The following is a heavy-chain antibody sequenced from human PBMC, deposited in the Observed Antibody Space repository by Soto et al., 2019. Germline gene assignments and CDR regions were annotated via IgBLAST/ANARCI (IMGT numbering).Heavy chain of an antibody. V-gene: IGHV4-34*01. CDR2: INHSGST. J-gene: IGHJ4*02. D-gene: IGHD7-27*01. Sequence: SETLSLTCAVYGGSFSGYYWSWIRQPPGKGLEWIGEINHSGSTNYNPSLKSRVTISVDTSKNHFSLKLSSVTAADTAVYYCARGSLGKNGFDYWGQGTLVTVSS. CDR3: ARGSLGKNGFDY. CDR1: GGSFSGYY.